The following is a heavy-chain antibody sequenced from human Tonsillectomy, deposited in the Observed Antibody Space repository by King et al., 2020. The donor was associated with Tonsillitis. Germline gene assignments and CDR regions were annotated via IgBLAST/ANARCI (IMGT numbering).Heavy chain of an antibody. Sequence: VQLVESGGGLVQTGGSLRLSCAASGFTFSSYGMNWVRQAPGKGLEWVSYISSSSSTIYYADSVKGRFTISRDNAKNSLYLQINSLRAEDTAVYYCARVREYYDDSDFNRYCDYWGQGTLVTVSS. CDR3: ARVREYYDDSDFNRYCDY. V-gene: IGHV3-48*04. CDR2: ISSSSSTI. CDR1: GFTFSSYG. J-gene: IGHJ4*02. D-gene: IGHD3-22*01.